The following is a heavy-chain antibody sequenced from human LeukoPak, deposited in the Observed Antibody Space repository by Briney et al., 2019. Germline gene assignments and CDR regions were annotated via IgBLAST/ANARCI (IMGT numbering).Heavy chain of an antibody. CDR2: IIPIFGIA. V-gene: IGHV1-69*04. CDR3: ARADSSGYYQRRDAFDI. D-gene: IGHD3-22*01. J-gene: IGHJ3*02. Sequence: SVKVSCKASGGTFSSYAISWVRQAPGQGLEWMGRIIPIFGIANYAQKFQGRVTITADKSTSTAYMELSSLRSEDTAVYYCARADSSGYYQRRDAFDIWGQGTKVTVSS. CDR1: GGTFSSYA.